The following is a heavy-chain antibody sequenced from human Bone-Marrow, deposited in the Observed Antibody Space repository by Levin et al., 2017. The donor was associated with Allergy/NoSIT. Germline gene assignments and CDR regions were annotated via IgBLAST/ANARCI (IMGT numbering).Heavy chain of an antibody. CDR3: ARVLPPTPGSGRLYNYYMDV. CDR1: GFTFSDYY. D-gene: IGHD3-10*01. J-gene: IGHJ6*03. CDR2: ISSSSSYT. V-gene: IGHV3-11*05. Sequence: GESLKISCAASGFTFSDYYMSWIRQAPGKGLEWVSYISSSSSYTNYADSVKGRFTISRDNAKNSLYLQMNSLRAEDTAVYYCARVLPPTPGSGRLYNYYMDVWGKGTTVTVSS.